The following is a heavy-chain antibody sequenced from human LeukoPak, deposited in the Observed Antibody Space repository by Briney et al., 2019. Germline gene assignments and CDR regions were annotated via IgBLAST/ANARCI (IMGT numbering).Heavy chain of an antibody. CDR1: GFMFSSYW. V-gene: IGHV3-7*04. CDR2: IKQDGSEK. CDR3: ARDERWLQLDY. J-gene: IGHJ4*02. Sequence: GGSLRLSCAASGFMFSSYWISWVRQAPGKGLEWVANIKQDGSEKYYVDSVKGRFTISRDNAKNSLYLQMNSLRAEDTAVYYCARDERWLQLDYWGQGTLVTVSS. D-gene: IGHD5-24*01.